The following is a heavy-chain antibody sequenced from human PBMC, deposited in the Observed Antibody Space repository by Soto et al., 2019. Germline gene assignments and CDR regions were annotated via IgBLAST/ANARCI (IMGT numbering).Heavy chain of an antibody. CDR3: ARSQGSSTSLEIYYYYYYGMDV. V-gene: IGHV1-69*01. CDR2: IITIPGTA. J-gene: IGHJ6*02. D-gene: IGHD2-2*01. CDR1: GGTFSSYA. Sequence: QVQLVQSGAEVKKPGSSVKVSCKASGGTFSSYAISWVRQAPGQGLEWMGGIITIPGTANYAQKFQGRVTITADESTSTAYMELSSLRSEDTAVYYCARSQGSSTSLEIYYYYYYGMDVWGQGNKVTVSS.